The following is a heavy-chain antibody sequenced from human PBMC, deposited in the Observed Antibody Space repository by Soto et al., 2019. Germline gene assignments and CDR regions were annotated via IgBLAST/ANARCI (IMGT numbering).Heavy chain of an antibody. Sequence: GGSLRLSCAASGFTFSSYGMHWVRQAPGKGLEWVAVIWYDGSNKYYADSVKGRFTISRDNSKNTLYLQMNSLRAEDTAVYYCARVRERSIAAYYYGMDVWGQGTTVTVSS. D-gene: IGHD6-6*01. CDR3: ARVRERSIAAYYYGMDV. V-gene: IGHV3-33*01. CDR2: IWYDGSNK. CDR1: GFTFSSYG. J-gene: IGHJ6*02.